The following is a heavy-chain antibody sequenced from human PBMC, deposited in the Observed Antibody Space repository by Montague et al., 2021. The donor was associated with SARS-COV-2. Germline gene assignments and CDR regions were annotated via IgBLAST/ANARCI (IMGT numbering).Heavy chain of an antibody. D-gene: IGHD5-12*01. J-gene: IGHJ4*02. CDR1: GDSITRSYY. Sequence: SETLSLTCLVSGDSITRSYYWGWIRQSPGKGLEWIGSIYYSGSTYYNPSLKSRVTISVDTSKNQFSLKLNSVTAADSAVYYCTRYSGYDLSTDYWGPGSLVTVSS. CDR3: TRYSGYDLSTDY. CDR2: IYYSGST. V-gene: IGHV4-39*01.